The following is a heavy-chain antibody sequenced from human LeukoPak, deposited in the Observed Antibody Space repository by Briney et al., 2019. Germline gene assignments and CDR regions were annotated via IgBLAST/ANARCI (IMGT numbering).Heavy chain of an antibody. J-gene: IGHJ4*02. CDR3: ARSDSSGYGADY. Sequence: ASVKVSCKASGGTFSSYAISWVRQAPGQGLEWMGIINPSGGSTSYAQKFQGRVTMTRDTSTSTVYMELSSLRSEGTAVYYCARSDSSGYGADYWGQGTLVTVSS. V-gene: IGHV1-46*01. CDR1: GGTFSSYA. D-gene: IGHD3-22*01. CDR2: INPSGGST.